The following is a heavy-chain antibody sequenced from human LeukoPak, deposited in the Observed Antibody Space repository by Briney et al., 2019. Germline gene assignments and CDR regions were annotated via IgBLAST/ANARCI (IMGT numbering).Heavy chain of an antibody. V-gene: IGHV3-30-3*02. D-gene: IGHD3-16*01. J-gene: IGHJ4*02. Sequence: GGSLRLSCAASGFTFSSYAMHWVRQAPGKGLEWVAVISYDGSNKYYADSVKGRFTISRDNSKNTLYLQMNSLRAEDTAVYYCAKTPRVWGSPGYFDYWGQGTLVTVSS. CDR3: AKTPRVWGSPGYFDY. CDR2: ISYDGSNK. CDR1: GFTFSSYA.